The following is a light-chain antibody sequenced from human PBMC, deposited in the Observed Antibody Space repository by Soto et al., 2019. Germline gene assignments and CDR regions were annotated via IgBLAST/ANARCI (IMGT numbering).Light chain of an antibody. Sequence: QSALTQPASVSGSPGQSITISCTGTSSDLGGYNYVSWYQQHPGKAPKVMIYEVSNRPSGVSNRFSGSKSGNTASLTISGLQAEDEADYYCSSCTSSSTLVFGGGTKLTVL. CDR2: EVS. V-gene: IGLV2-14*01. CDR1: SSDLGGYNY. J-gene: IGLJ2*01. CDR3: SSCTSSSTLV.